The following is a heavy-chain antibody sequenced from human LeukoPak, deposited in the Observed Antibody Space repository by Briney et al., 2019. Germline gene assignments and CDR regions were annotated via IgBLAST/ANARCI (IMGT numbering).Heavy chain of an antibody. J-gene: IGHJ5*02. D-gene: IGHD3-9*01. CDR2: ISAYNGNK. V-gene: IGHV1-18*01. CDR3: ARTHYDILTGEANWFDP. Sequence: ASVKVSCKASGYTFTSYGISWVRQAPGQGLDWMGWISAYNGNKNYAQKLQGRVTMTTDTSTSTAYMELRSLRSDDTAVYYCARTHYDILTGEANWFDPWGQGTLVTVSS. CDR1: GYTFTSYG.